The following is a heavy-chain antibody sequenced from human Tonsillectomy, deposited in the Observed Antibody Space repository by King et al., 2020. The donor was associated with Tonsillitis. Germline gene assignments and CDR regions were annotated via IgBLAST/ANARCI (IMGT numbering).Heavy chain of an antibody. CDR2: ISDSGGST. CDR1: GFTFSIYA. D-gene: IGHD3-22*01. CDR3: ANLYYYDSSGNAFDI. J-gene: IGHJ3*02. Sequence: VQLVESGGGLVQPGGSLRLSCAASGFTFSIYAMSWVRQAPGKGLEGVSTISDSGGSTYYADSVKGRFTISRDNPKNTLSLQMNSLRAEEPAVYYCANLYYYDSSGNAFDIWGQGTMVTVSS. V-gene: IGHV3-23*04.